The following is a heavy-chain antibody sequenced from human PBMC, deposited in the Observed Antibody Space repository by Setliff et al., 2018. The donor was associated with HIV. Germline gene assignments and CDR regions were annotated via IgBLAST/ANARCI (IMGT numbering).Heavy chain of an antibody. CDR3: ARDTSLISIAVTVDDY. CDR2: IIPIFNTA. Sequence: SVKVSCKASGGTFSLYAINWVRQAPGQGLGWMGGIIPIFNTANYAQEFQGRVTITADGSTSTAYMELRSLRCDDTAMYYCARDTSLISIAVTVDDYWGQGTLVTVSS. V-gene: IGHV1-69*13. D-gene: IGHD6-19*01. J-gene: IGHJ4*02. CDR1: GGTFSLYA.